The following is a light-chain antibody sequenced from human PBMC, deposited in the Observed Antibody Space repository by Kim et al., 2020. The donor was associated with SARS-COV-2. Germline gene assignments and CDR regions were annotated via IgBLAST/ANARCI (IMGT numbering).Light chain of an antibody. CDR3: QQYDSSPIT. V-gene: IGKV3-20*01. Sequence: LSPGERATLPCRASQSVSSYLAGYQQKPGQAPRLLIHGASSRSTGIPDRFSGSGSGTDFTLTISRLEPEDFAVYYCQQYDSSPITVGQGTRLEIK. CDR2: GAS. J-gene: IGKJ5*01. CDR1: QSVSSY.